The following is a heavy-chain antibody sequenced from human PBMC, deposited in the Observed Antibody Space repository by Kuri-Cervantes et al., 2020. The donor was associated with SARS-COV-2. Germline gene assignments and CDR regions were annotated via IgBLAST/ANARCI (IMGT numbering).Heavy chain of an antibody. CDR1: GFTFSDYY. CDR2: ISSSSGYT. V-gene: IGHV3-11*06. J-gene: IGHJ3*02. Sequence: GGSLRLSCAASGFTFSDYYMSWIRQAPGKGLEWVSYISSSSGYTNYADSVKGRFTISRDNAKNSLYLQMNSLRAEDTAVYYCARVDGDYYDAFDIWGQGTMVTVSS. CDR3: ARVDGDYYDAFDI. D-gene: IGHD4-17*01.